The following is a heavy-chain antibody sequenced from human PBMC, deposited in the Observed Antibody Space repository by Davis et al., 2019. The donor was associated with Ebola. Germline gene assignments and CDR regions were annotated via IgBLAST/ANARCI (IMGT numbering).Heavy chain of an antibody. CDR3: ASDYSSGWYRGYFDY. CDR1: GFTFSSYG. V-gene: IGHV3-30*03. Sequence: GESLKISCAASGFTFSSYGMHWVRQAPGKGLEWVAVISYDGSNKYYADSVKGRFTISRDNSKNTLYLQMNSLRAEDTAVYYCASDYSSGWYRGYFDYWGQGTLVTVSS. CDR2: ISYDGSNK. D-gene: IGHD6-19*01. J-gene: IGHJ4*02.